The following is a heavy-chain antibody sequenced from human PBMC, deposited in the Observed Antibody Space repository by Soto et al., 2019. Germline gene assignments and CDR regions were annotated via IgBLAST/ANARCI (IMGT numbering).Heavy chain of an antibody. V-gene: IGHV3-23*01. J-gene: IGHJ4*02. CDR3: ARNEYYGSGSYYFDY. Sequence: EVQLLESGGGLVQPGGSLRLSCAASGFIFSNYAMSWVRQAPGKGLEWLSAITAAGGTTYYADSVKGRFTISRDNSKNTLYVQMNSLRGEDTAVYYCARNEYYGSGSYYFDYWGQGTLVTVSS. CDR1: GFIFSNYA. CDR2: ITAAGGTT. D-gene: IGHD3-10*01.